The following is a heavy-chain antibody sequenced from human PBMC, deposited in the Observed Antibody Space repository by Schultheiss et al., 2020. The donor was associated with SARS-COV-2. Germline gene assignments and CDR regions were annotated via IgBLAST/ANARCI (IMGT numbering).Heavy chain of an antibody. CDR2: ISSSSSYI. D-gene: IGHD4-17*01. V-gene: IGHV3-21*01. J-gene: IGHJ4*02. CDR3: AKEDYGDYEAFDY. Sequence: GGSLRLSCAASGFTFSSYSMNWVRQAPGKGLEWVSSISSSSSYIYYADSVKGRFTISRDNAKNSLYLQMNSLRAEDTAVYYCAKEDYGDYEAFDYWGQGTLVTVSS. CDR1: GFTFSSYS.